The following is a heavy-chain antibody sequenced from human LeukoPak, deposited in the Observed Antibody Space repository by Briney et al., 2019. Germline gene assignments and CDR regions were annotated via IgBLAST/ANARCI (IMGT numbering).Heavy chain of an antibody. Sequence: GGSLRLSCAASGFTFSSYAMHWVRQAPGKGLEWVSAISGSGGSTYYADSVKGRFTISRDNSKNTLYLQMNSLRAEDTAVYYCAKSEMATITSGFDYWGQGTLVTVSS. V-gene: IGHV3-23*01. J-gene: IGHJ4*02. D-gene: IGHD5-24*01. CDR1: GFTFSSYA. CDR3: AKSEMATITSGFDY. CDR2: ISGSGGST.